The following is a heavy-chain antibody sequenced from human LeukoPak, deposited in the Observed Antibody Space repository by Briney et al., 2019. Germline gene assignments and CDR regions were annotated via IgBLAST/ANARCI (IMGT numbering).Heavy chain of an antibody. D-gene: IGHD2-15*01. V-gene: IGHV4-39*01. CDR1: GGSIGSSVYY. J-gene: IGHJ5*02. CDR2: IYYGGST. Sequence: PSETLSLTCTVSGGSIGSSVYYWGWIRQPPGKGLEWIGSIYYGGSTYYNPSLKSRVTISVDTSMNQFSLKLSFVTTADTAVYYCARALGYCSGGSCTRGYNWFDPWGQGTLVTVPS. CDR3: ARALGYCSGGSCTRGYNWFDP.